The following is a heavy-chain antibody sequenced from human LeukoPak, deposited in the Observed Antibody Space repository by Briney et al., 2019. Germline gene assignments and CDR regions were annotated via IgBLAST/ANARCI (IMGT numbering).Heavy chain of an antibody. CDR2: INPNSGGT. CDR1: GYTFTGYY. CDR3: ARWGYCSSTRCRDV. J-gene: IGHJ6*04. Sequence: ASVKVSCKASGYTFTGYYMHWVRQAPGQGLEWMGRINPNSGGTNYVQKFQGRVTMTRHTSISTAYMELSRLRSDHTAVYYFARWGYCSSTRCRDVWGKGTTVTVSS. D-gene: IGHD2-2*01. V-gene: IGHV1-2*06.